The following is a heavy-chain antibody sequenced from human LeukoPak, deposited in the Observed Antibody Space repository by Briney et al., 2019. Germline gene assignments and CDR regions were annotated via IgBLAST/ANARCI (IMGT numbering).Heavy chain of an antibody. V-gene: IGHV3-23*01. CDR2: ISGSDDDT. CDR1: GYTFNYFA. CDR3: AKTNVRHTRGHPYNFDY. Sequence: PGGSLRLSCAASGYTFNYFAMSWVRQTPRKGLEWVSSISGSDDDTHYADSVKGRFTISRDNSKNTLSLHMNSLRVEDTALYSCAKTNVRHTRGHPYNFDYWGQGTLVTVSS. D-gene: IGHD2-15*01. J-gene: IGHJ4*02.